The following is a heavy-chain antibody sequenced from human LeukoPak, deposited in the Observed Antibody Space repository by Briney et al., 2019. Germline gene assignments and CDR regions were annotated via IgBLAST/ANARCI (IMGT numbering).Heavy chain of an antibody. V-gene: IGHV7-4-1*02. J-gene: IGHJ5*02. Sequence: ASVKVSCKASGYTFTSYAMNWVRQAPGQGLEWMGWINTNTGNPTYAQGFTGRFVFSLDTSVSTAYLQISSLKAEDTAVYYCARGDAVITIFGVVRNWFDPWGQGTLVTVSS. D-gene: IGHD3-3*01. CDR2: INTNTGNP. CDR1: GYTFTSYA. CDR3: ARGDAVITIFGVVRNWFDP.